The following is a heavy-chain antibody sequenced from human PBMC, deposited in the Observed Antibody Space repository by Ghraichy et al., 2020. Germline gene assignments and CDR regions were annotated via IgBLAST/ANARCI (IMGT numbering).Heavy chain of an antibody. Sequence: SETLSLTCTVSGASISSNTFYWGWIRQPPGKGLEWIGSIFYSGNTHYNPSLQSRVTVSVDTSNNQFSLKLSSVTAADTAVYYCASINTYYDFWSGYFDPTEPRLFYYYYMDVWGKGTTVTVSS. V-gene: IGHV4-39*01. CDR2: IFYSGNT. CDR3: ASINTYYDFWSGYFDPTEPRLFYYYYMDV. J-gene: IGHJ6*03. D-gene: IGHD3-3*01. CDR1: GASISSNTFY.